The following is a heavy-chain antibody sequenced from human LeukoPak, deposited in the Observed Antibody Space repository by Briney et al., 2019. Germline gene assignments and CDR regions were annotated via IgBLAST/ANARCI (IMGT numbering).Heavy chain of an antibody. D-gene: IGHD3-22*01. CDR1: GGSMYSYY. J-gene: IGHJ4*02. Sequence: SETLSLTCSASGGSMYSYYWSWIRQSAGKGLEWIGRIYTSGGTNYNPSLASRVTMSLDMSRRQFSLKLTSLTAADTAVYYCAREARDHYDGSGYYNDYWGQGTLVTASS. CDR3: AREARDHYDGSGYYNDY. CDR2: IYTSGGT. V-gene: IGHV4-4*07.